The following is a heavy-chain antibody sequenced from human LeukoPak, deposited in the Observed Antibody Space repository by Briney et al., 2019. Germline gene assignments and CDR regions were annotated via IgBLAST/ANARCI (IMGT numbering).Heavy chain of an antibody. Sequence: QPGGSLRLSCGASGLTFSSYWMHWVRQAPGKGLVWVSRINTDGSSTTYADSVKGRFTISRDNAKNTLYLQMNSLRAEDTALYYCARSSSGWHSDYWGQGTLATVSS. CDR2: INTDGSST. CDR3: ARSSSGWHSDY. V-gene: IGHV3-74*01. CDR1: GLTFSSYW. D-gene: IGHD6-19*01. J-gene: IGHJ4*02.